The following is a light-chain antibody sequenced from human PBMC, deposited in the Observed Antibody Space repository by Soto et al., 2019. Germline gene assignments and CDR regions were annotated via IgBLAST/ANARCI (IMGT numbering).Light chain of an antibody. CDR2: EVT. CDR1: SSDVGGYNF. V-gene: IGLV2-8*01. CDR3: SSYAGSNSFVV. J-gene: IGLJ2*01. Sequence: QSVLTQPPSASGSPGQSVTISCTGTSSDVGGYNFVAWYQQHPGKAPKLMIYEVTKRPSGVPDRFSGSKSGNTASLTVSGLQAEDEAHYYCSSYAGSNSFVVLGGGTKLTVL.